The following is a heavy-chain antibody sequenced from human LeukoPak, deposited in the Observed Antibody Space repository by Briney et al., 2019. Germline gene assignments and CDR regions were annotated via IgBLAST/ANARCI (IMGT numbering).Heavy chain of an antibody. D-gene: IGHD5/OR15-5a*01. CDR1: GFTFSSYS. Sequence: GGSLRLSCAASGFTFSSYSMHWVRQAPGKGLEWVAIISRDGSIQYYADSVKGRFTISRDNSKNTVYLQMNSLRVEDTAVYYCARGDGVYVYWGQGTLVTVSS. CDR2: ISRDGSIQ. J-gene: IGHJ4*02. CDR3: ARGDGVYVY. V-gene: IGHV3-30*14.